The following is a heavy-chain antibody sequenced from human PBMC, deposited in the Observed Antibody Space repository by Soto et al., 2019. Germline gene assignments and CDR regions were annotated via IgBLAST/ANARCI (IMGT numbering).Heavy chain of an antibody. CDR1: GFTFSSYA. V-gene: IGHV3-23*01. J-gene: IGHJ4*02. Sequence: EVPLLESGGGLVQPGGSLRLSCAASGFTFSSYAMSWVRQAPGKGLEWVSALSGSGGSTYYADSVKGRFTISRDNSKNTLYLQMNSLRAEDTAVYYCAKASGWFGEFDYWGQGTLVTVSS. D-gene: IGHD3-10*01. CDR3: AKASGWFGEFDY. CDR2: LSGSGGST.